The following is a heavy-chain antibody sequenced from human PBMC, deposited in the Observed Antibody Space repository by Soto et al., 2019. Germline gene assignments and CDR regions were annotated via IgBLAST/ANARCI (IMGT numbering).Heavy chain of an antibody. V-gene: IGHV1-69*02. J-gene: IGHJ4*02. D-gene: IGHD6-6*01. CDR3: ASVPSIAARDLSDY. Sequence: QVQLVQSGAEVKKPGSSVKVSCKASGGTFSSYTISWVRQAPGQGLEWMGRIIPILGIANYAQKFQGRVTITADKSTSTAYMELSSLRSEDTAVYYCASVPSIAARDLSDYWGQGTLVTVSS. CDR2: IIPILGIA. CDR1: GGTFSSYT.